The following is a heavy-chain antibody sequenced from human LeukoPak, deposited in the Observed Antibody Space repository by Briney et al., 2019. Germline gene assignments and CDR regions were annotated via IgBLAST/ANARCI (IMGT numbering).Heavy chain of an antibody. J-gene: IGHJ6*02. Sequence: ASVKVSCKASGYTFTGYYMHWVRQAPGQGLEWMGWINPNSGGTNYAQKFQGRVTMTRDTSISTAYMELSRLRSDDTAVYYCARGTTVTYYYYYYGMDVWGQGTTVTVSS. CDR1: GYTFTGYY. CDR3: ARGTTVTYYYYYYGMDV. D-gene: IGHD4-17*01. CDR2: INPNSGGT. V-gene: IGHV1-2*02.